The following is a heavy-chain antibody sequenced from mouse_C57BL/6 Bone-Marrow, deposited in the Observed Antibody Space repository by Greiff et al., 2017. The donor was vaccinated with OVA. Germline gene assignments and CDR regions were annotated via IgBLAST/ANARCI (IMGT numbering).Heavy chain of an antibody. CDR3: ARAGDWEGDY. CDR2: ISAGGSYT. D-gene: IGHD4-1*01. Sequence: EVKLVESGGGLVKPGGSLKLSCAASGFTFSSYAMSWVRQTPEKRLEWVATISAGGSYTYYPDNVKGRFTISRDNAKNNLYLQMSHLKSEDTAMYYCARAGDWEGDYWGQGTTLTVSS. J-gene: IGHJ2*01. CDR1: GFTFSSYA. V-gene: IGHV5-4*03.